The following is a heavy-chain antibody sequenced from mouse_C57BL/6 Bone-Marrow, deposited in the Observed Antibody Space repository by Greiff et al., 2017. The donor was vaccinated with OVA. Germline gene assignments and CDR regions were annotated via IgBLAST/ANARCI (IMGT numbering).Heavy chain of an antibody. CDR1: GYAFSSSW. V-gene: IGHV1-82*01. CDR2: IYPGDGDT. CDR3: ANYDYHDYAMDY. D-gene: IGHD2-4*01. J-gene: IGHJ4*01. Sequence: VQLVESGPELVKPGASVKISCKASGYAFSSSWMNWVKQRPGKGLEWIGRIYPGDGDTNYNGKFKGKATLTADKSSSTAYMQHSSLTSEDSAVYFCANYDYHDYAMDYWGQGTSVTVSS.